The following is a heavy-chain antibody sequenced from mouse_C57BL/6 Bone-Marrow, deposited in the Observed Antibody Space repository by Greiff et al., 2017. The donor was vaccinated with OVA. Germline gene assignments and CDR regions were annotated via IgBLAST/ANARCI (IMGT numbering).Heavy chain of an antibody. CDR1: GYTFTSYW. V-gene: IGHV1-64*01. CDR2: IHPNSGST. Sequence: QVQLQQPGAELVKPGASVKLSCKASGYTFTSYWMHWVKQRPGQGLEWIGMIHPNSGSTNYNEKFKSKATLTVDTSSSTAYMQLSSLTSEDSAVYYCARSYYYGSYWYFDVWGTGTTVTVSS. D-gene: IGHD1-1*01. J-gene: IGHJ1*03. CDR3: ARSYYYGSYWYFDV.